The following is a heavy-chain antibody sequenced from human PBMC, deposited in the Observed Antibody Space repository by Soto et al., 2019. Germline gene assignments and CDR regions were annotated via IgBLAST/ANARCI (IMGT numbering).Heavy chain of an antibody. Sequence: SVKVSCKASGGTFSSYAISWVRQAPGQGLEWMGRIIPILGTANYAQKFQGRVTITADKSTSTAYMELSSLRSEDTAVYYCARDAVVDSSSMETTNDYWGQGTLVTVSS. V-gene: IGHV1-69*04. CDR3: ARDAVVDSSSMETTNDY. J-gene: IGHJ4*02. CDR2: IIPILGTA. CDR1: GGTFSSYA. D-gene: IGHD6-6*01.